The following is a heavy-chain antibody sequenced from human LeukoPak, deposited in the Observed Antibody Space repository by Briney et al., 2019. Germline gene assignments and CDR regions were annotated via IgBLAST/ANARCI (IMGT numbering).Heavy chain of an antibody. V-gene: IGHV3-11*01. Sequence: PGGSLRLSCATSPFIFSDYYMNWHRQAPGKGPEWLAYLSGSGTNIYYADSVKGRFTISRDNTKNLLFLQMTSLTAEDTAVYYCARGVSSDFWGQGTLVTVSS. D-gene: IGHD2-8*01. CDR2: LSGSGTNI. CDR3: ARGVSSDF. CDR1: PFIFSDYY. J-gene: IGHJ4*02.